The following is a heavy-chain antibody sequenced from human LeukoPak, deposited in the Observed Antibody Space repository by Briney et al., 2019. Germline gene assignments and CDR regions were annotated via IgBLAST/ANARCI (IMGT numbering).Heavy chain of an antibody. J-gene: IGHJ6*02. CDR2: INSDGSST. V-gene: IGHV3-74*01. Sequence: GGSLRLSCAASGFAFSNYWMHWVRQAPGKGLVWVSRINSDGSSTSHADSVRGRFTTSRDNAKNTLYLQMNSLRAEDTAVYYCASPPLWSNYYYYGMDVWGQGTTVTVSS. CDR3: ASPPLWSNYYYYGMDV. CDR1: GFAFSNYW. D-gene: IGHD5-18*01.